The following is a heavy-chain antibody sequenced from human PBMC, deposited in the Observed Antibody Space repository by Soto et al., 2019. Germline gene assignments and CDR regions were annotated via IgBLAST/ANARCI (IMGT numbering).Heavy chain of an antibody. CDR3: TTAYYYDSSGYYYVWLY. V-gene: IGHV3-15*07. CDR1: GFTFSNAW. J-gene: IGHJ4*02. Sequence: PGGSLRLSCAASGFTFSNAWMNWVRQAPGKGLEWVGRIKSKTDGGTTDYAAPVKGRFTISRDDSKNTLYLQMNSLKTEDTAVYYCTTAYYYDSSGYYYVWLYWGQGTLVTVSS. CDR2: IKSKTDGGTT. D-gene: IGHD3-22*01.